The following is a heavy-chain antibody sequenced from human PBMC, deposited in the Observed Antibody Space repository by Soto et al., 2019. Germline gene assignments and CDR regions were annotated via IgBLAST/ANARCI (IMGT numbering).Heavy chain of an antibody. D-gene: IGHD3-9*01. J-gene: IGHJ4*02. Sequence: GGSLRLAYTASVFTFGDYAMSWFREAPGKGLEWVGFIRSKADGGTTEYAASVKGRFTISRDDSKSIAYLQMNSLKTEDTAVYYCTRVGLRYFDWSEEFDYWGQGPLVTVSS. CDR1: VFTFGDYA. V-gene: IGHV3-49*03. CDR3: TRVGLRYFDWSEEFDY. CDR2: IRSKADGGTT.